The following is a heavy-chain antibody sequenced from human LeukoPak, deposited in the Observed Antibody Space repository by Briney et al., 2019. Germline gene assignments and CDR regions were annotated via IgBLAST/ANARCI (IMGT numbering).Heavy chain of an antibody. Sequence: GGSLRLSCAASGFTVSNIYISWVRQAPGQGLEWVSVTYRGDATNYAESVKGRFSISRDNSKNTLYLQMNSLRAEDTAVYYCARGRNAPPFYYYYYMDVWGKGTTLTVSS. D-gene: IGHD4-11*01. CDR1: GFTVSNIY. J-gene: IGHJ6*03. V-gene: IGHV3-53*01. CDR2: TYRGDAT. CDR3: ARGRNAPPFYYYYYMDV.